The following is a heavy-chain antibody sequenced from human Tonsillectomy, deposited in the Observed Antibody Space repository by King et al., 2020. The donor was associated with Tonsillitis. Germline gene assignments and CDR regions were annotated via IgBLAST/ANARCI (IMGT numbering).Heavy chain of an antibody. Sequence: VQLQQWGAGLLKPSETLSLTCAVSGGSFSGYYWNWIRQPPGKGLEWIGEINHSGSTNYNPSLKSRVTISIDTSKNQFSLKLSSVTAADTAVYYCARGWNDYVWGSYGVDVWGQGTTVTVSS. V-gene: IGHV4-34*01. CDR1: GGSFSGYY. J-gene: IGHJ6*02. D-gene: IGHD3-16*01. CDR2: INHSGST. CDR3: ARGWNDYVWGSYGVDV.